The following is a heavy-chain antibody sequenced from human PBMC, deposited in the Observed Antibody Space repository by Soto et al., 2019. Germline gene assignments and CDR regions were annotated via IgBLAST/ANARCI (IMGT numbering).Heavy chain of an antibody. Sequence: GASVKVSCKASVFSVVTIHWVRRAPGQGLEWMGWIKANSGDTNYAQNFQGRVTMTRHTSITTAYMELSSLTSGDTAVYYCASPRSGPSPDLGYWGQGTVVTVSS. D-gene: IGHD2-15*01. CDR1: VFSVVT. V-gene: IGHV1-2*02. CDR2: IKANSGDT. J-gene: IGHJ4*02. CDR3: ASPRSGPSPDLGY.